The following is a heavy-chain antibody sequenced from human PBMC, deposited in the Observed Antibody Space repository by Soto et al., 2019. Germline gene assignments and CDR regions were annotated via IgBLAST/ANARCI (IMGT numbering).Heavy chain of an antibody. V-gene: IGHV4-39*01. D-gene: IGHD2-15*01. Sequence: SETRSLTWTVSGGSIYRSVYYWVWIRQPPGRGLEWIGNIDYNGVTYSNPSLKSRVTISRDTSKNQFSLKLTSVTAADTALYYYGKVLVGATGHTDSDSWGPGTLVTVSS. CDR2: IDYNGVT. CDR3: GKVLVGATGHTDSDS. J-gene: IGHJ4*02. CDR1: GGSIYRSVYY.